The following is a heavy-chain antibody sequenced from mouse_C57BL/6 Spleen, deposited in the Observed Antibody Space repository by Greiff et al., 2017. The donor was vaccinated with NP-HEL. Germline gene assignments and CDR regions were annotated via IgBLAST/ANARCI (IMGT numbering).Heavy chain of an antibody. V-gene: IGHV3-6*01. CDR3: ARGGDYRDY. Sequence: VQLKESGPGLVKPSQSLSLTCSVTGYSITSGYYWNWIRQFPGNKLEWMGYISYDGSNNYNPSLKNRISITRDTSKNQFFLKLNSVTTEDTATYYCARGGDYRDYWGQGTTLTVSS. J-gene: IGHJ2*01. CDR2: ISYDGSN. D-gene: IGHD2-14*01. CDR1: GYSITSGYY.